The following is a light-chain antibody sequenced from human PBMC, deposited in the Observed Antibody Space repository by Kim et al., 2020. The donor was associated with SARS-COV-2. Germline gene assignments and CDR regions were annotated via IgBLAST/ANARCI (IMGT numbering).Light chain of an antibody. CDR2: ANN. CDR3: QSYDSSLSGYV. CDR1: ISNLGAGYD. J-gene: IGLJ1*01. Sequence: QSVLTQPPSVSGAPGQRVTITCTGMISNLGAGYDVHWYQQVPGTAPKLLIYANNIRPSGVPDRFSGSKSGTSVSLAITGLQTGDEADYYCQSYDSSLSGYVFGTGTKVTVL. V-gene: IGLV1-40*01.